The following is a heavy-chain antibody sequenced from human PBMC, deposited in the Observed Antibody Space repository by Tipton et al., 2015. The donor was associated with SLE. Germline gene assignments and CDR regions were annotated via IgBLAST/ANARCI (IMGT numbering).Heavy chain of an antibody. V-gene: IGHV4-59*11. CDR3: ARGLAVTTSYYYYYMDV. D-gene: IGHD4-17*01. Sequence: LRLSCTVSGGSISSHYWSWIRQPPGKGLEWIGYIYYSGSTNYNPSLKSRVTISVDTSKNQFSLKLSSVTAADTAVYYCARGLAVTTSYYYYYMDVWGKGTTVTVSS. CDR2: IYYSGST. CDR1: GGSISSHY. J-gene: IGHJ6*03.